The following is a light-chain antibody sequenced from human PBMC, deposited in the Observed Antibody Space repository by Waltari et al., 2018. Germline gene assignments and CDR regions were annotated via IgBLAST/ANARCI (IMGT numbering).Light chain of an antibody. CDR2: GAS. V-gene: IGKV1-13*02. CDR1: QDLDNW. J-gene: IGKJ4*01. CDR3: QQFHSYPRA. Sequence: AIQVTQSPSSLSASVGDRVTITCRASQDLDNWLAWYQQKPGKAPNLLIYGASVLESGVPSRVSGSGSGTDFTLTISSLQPEDFATYYCQQFHSYPRAFGGGTK.